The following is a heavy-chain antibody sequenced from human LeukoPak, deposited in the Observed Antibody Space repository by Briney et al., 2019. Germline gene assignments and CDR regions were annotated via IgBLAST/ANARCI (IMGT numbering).Heavy chain of an antibody. D-gene: IGHD6-19*01. CDR2: IYYSGST. Sequence: SETLSLTCTVSGGSISSGTYYWSWIRQHPGKGLEWIGYIYYSGSTYYNPSLKSRVTISVDTSKNQFSLKLSSVTAADTAVYYCARAIKSSGWYAGGLFDYWGQGTLVTVSS. V-gene: IGHV4-31*03. CDR1: GGSISSGTYY. CDR3: ARAIKSSGWYAGGLFDY. J-gene: IGHJ4*02.